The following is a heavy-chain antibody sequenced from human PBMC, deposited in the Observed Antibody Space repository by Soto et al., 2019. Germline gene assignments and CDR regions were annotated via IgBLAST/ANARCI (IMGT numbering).Heavy chain of an antibody. CDR3: ARGGRTAVTIDY. CDR2: INHSGST. V-gene: IGHV4-34*01. J-gene: IGHJ4*02. D-gene: IGHD4-17*01. Sequence: QVQLQQWGAGLLKPSETLSLTCAVYGGSFSGYYWSWIRQPPGKGLEWIGEINHSGSTNYNPSLKSRVTISVDTSRNQFSLKLSSVTAADTAVYYCARGGRTAVTIDYWGQGTLVTVSS. CDR1: GGSFSGYY.